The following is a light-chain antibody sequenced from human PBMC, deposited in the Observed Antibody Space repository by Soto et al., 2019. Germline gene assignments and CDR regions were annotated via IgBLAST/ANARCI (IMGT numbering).Light chain of an antibody. CDR1: SSDVGGYNY. V-gene: IGLV2-8*01. J-gene: IGLJ3*02. CDR2: EVS. Sequence: QSALTQPPSASGSPVQSVTISCTGTSSDVGGYNYVSWYQQHPGKAPKLMIYEVSKRPSGVPDRFSGSKSGNTASLTVSGLQAEDEADYYCSSYAGSNNLMFGGGTKLTVL. CDR3: SSYAGSNNLM.